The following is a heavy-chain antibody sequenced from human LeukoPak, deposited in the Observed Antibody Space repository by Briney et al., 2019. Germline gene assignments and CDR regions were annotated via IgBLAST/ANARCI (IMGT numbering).Heavy chain of an antibody. D-gene: IGHD2-15*01. Sequence: PSETLSLTCTVFGGSISTSSSYWGWIRQPPGQGLEWIGSTYYSGSTYYNPSLKSRVTISVDTSKNQFSLKLSSVTAADTAVYYCARHPGGVVGASFYYGMDVWGQGTTVTVSS. CDR2: TYYSGST. CDR1: GGSISTSSSY. V-gene: IGHV4-39*01. J-gene: IGHJ6*02. CDR3: ARHPGGVVGASFYYGMDV.